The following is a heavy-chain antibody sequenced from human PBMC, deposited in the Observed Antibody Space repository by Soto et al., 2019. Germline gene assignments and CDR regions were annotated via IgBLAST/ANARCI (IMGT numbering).Heavy chain of an antibody. CDR1: GFTFDGYA. Sequence: GGSLRLSCAASGFTFDGYAMHWFRQAPGECLECVSGISWNSGSIGYADSVKGRFTISRDNAKNSLYLQMNSLRAEDTALYYCAKDIGVGELSAFDIWGQGTMVNVSS. D-gene: IGHD3-10*01. CDR3: AKDIGVGELSAFDI. J-gene: IGHJ3*02. V-gene: IGHV3-9*01. CDR2: ISWNSGSI.